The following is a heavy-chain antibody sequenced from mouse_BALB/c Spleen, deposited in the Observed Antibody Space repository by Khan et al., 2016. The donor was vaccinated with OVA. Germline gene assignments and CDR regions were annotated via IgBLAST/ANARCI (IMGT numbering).Heavy chain of an antibody. CDR3: AIGILLLRYPDYFDY. Sequence: EVKLLESGPGLVKPSQSLSLTCTVTGYSITSDYAWNWIRQFPGNKLEWMVYISYSGSIRYNPSLKSRISITRDSYKNQFFLLLNSVYTEDTATYYCAIGILLLRYPDYFDYWGQGTPLTVSS. CDR1: GYSITSDYA. J-gene: IGHJ2*01. CDR2: ISYSGSI. V-gene: IGHV3-2*02. D-gene: IGHD1-1*01.